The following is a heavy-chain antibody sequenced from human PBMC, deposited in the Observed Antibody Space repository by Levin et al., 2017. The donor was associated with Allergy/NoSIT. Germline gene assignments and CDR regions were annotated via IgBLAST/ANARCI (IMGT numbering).Heavy chain of an antibody. Sequence: SETLSLTCAVSGGSISSVGYSWSWIRQPPGKGLEWIGNIYLSGSTNDNPSLKSRVTMSVDRSKNQFSLKLSYVTAEDTAVYYCARVAGYSYGYYFDYWGPGTLVTVSS. D-gene: IGHD5-18*01. J-gene: IGHJ4*02. CDR3: ARVAGYSYGYYFDY. CDR1: GGSISSVGYS. V-gene: IGHV4-30-2*01. CDR2: IYLSGST.